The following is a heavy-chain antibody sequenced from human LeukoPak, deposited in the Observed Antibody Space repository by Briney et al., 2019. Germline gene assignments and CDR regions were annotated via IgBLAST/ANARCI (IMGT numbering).Heavy chain of an antibody. CDR2: IKGDERST. J-gene: IGHJ4*02. D-gene: IGHD5-18*01. CDR3: VRGQLWSYYHDY. Sequence: GVSLRLSCAASGFTFSSYWLHWVRQAPGKGLVWVSRIKGDERSTNYADSVKGRFTISRDNAKNTVYLEMNSLRAEDTAVYYCVRGQLWSYYHDYWGQGTLVTVSS. V-gene: IGHV3-74*01. CDR1: GFTFSSYW.